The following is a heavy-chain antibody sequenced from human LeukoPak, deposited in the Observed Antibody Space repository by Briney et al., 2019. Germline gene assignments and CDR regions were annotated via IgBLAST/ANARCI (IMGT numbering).Heavy chain of an antibody. CDR1: GASISSYF. CDR2: IYTSGST. V-gene: IGHV4-4*07. D-gene: IGHD4-17*01. CDR3: ALESGRTVNY. Sequence: PSETLSLTCTVSGASISSYFWNWIRQPPGKGLEWIGRIYTSGSTNYNPSLKSRVTMSVDTSKNQLSLKLSSVTAADMAVYYCALESGRTVNYWGQGTLATVSS. J-gene: IGHJ4*02.